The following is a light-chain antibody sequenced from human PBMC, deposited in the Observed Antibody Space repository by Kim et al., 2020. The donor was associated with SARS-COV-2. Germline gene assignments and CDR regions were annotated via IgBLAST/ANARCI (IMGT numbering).Light chain of an antibody. CDR1: SLRNYY. CDR3: NCRDSSGNHWL. V-gene: IGLV3-19*01. J-gene: IGLJ2*01. CDR2: GKN. Sequence: ALGQTVRITCQGDSLRNYYASWYQQKPGQAPVLVIYGKNNRPSGIPDRFSGSSSGDTASLTITGAQAEDEADYYCNCRDSSGNHWLFGGGTQLTVL.